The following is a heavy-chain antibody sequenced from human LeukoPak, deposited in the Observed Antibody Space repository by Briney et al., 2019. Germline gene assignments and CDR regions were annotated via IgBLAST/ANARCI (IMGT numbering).Heavy chain of an antibody. J-gene: IGHJ4*02. Sequence: AGGSLRLSCAASGFTFSSYWMPWVRHAPGKGLVWVSRINGDGSSTSYADSVKGRFTISRDNAKNTLYLQMNSLRAEDTAVYYCAREETTDWGTYYFDYWGQGTLVTVSS. V-gene: IGHV3-74*01. CDR1: GFTFSSYW. D-gene: IGHD7-27*01. CDR2: INGDGSST. CDR3: AREETTDWGTYYFDY.